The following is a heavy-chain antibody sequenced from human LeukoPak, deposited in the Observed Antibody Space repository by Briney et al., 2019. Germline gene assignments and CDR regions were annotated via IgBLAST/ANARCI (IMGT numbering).Heavy chain of an antibody. CDR3: ARVKGLTYYYDSSGYYYVDY. D-gene: IGHD3-22*01. J-gene: IGHJ4*02. V-gene: IGHV4-30-4*01. CDR2: IYYSGST. CDR1: GGSISSGDYY. Sequence: SQTLSLTCTVSGGSISSGDYYWSWIRQPPGKGLEWIVYIYYSGSTYYNPSLKSRVTISVDTSKNQFSLKLSSVTAADTAVYYCARVKGLTYYYDSSGYYYVDYWGQGTLVTVSS.